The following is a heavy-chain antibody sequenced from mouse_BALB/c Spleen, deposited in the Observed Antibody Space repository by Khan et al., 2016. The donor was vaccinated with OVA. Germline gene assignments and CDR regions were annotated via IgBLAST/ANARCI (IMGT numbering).Heavy chain of an antibody. CDR2: ISYSGST. CDR1: GYSITSGYV. Sequence: EVELVESGPGLVKPSQSLSLTCTVTGYSITSGYVRNWIRQFPGNKLEWMGYISYSGSTNYNPSLKSRISITRDTSKNQFFLQLNSVTTEDTATYYCARTARIKYWGQGTTLTVSS. CDR3: ARTARIKY. J-gene: IGHJ2*01. V-gene: IGHV3-2*02. D-gene: IGHD1-2*01.